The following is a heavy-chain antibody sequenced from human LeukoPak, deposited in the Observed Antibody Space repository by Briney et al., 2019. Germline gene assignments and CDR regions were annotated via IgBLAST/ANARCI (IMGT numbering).Heavy chain of an antibody. CDR1: GFTFSSYA. CDR3: AKRSWSNRGFDY. V-gene: IGHV3-23*01. J-gene: IGHJ4*02. CDR2: ISGSGGST. D-gene: IGHD1/OR15-1a*01. Sequence: GGSLRLSCAASGFTFSSYAMSWVRQAPGKGLEWVSAISGSGGSTYYADSVRGRFTISRDNSKNTLYLQMNSLRAEDTAVYYCAKRSWSNRGFDYWGQGTLVTVSS.